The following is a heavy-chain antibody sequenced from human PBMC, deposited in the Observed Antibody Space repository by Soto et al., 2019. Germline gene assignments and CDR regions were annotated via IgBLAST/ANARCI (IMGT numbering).Heavy chain of an antibody. CDR2: INAGNGNT. J-gene: IGHJ5*02. CDR1: GYTFTSYA. Sequence: ASVKVSCKASGYTFTSYARHWVRQAPGQRLEWMGWINAGNGNTKYSQKLQGRVTITRDTSASTAYMELSSLRSEDTAVYYCARGNPHRSSSWFEPWGQGHRFSVSS. V-gene: IGHV1-3*01. CDR3: ARGNPHRSSSWFEP. D-gene: IGHD6-13*01.